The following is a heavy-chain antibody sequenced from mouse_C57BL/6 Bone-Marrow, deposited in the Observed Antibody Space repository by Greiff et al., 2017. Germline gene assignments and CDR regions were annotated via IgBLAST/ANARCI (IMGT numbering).Heavy chain of an antibody. V-gene: IGHV1-81*01. CDR1: GYTFTSYG. CDR2: IYPRSGNT. CDR3: TTHYGSGYNY. Sequence: VQLEESGAELARPGASVKLSCKASGYTFTSYGIRWVKQRTGQGLEWIGEIYPRSGNTYYNAKFKGKATLTADKSSSTAYMELRSLTSEDSAVYFCTTHYGSGYNYWGQGTTLTVSS. D-gene: IGHD1-1*01. J-gene: IGHJ2*01.